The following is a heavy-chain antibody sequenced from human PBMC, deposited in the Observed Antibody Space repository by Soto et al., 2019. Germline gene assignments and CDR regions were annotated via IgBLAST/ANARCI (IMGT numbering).Heavy chain of an antibody. D-gene: IGHD3-10*02. CDR2: IKSDGSGT. CDR3: GGGGGDHYVGMGYLGRP. Sequence: EVQLVESGGGLVQPGASLTLSCAASGFTFSSYWMHWVRQAPGKGLVWVSRIKSDGSGTYYADSVKGRLTISRDNARNTLYLKRNSEKVEDRAVYFRGGGGGDHYVGMGYLGRPGGQGTPV. V-gene: IGHV3-74*01. J-gene: IGHJ5*02. CDR1: GFTFSSYW.